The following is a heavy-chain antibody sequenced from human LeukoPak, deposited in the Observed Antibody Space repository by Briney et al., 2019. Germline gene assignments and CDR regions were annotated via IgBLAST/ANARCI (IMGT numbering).Heavy chain of an antibody. V-gene: IGHV3-23*01. J-gene: IGHJ3*02. CDR2: ITTSGGST. D-gene: IGHD3-10*01. CDR1: GFTFSSYA. Sequence: GGSLSLSCAASGFTFSSYAMSWVRQATGEGLVWVSTITTSGGSTYYADSVKGRFTISRDNAKNTLYLQMNSLRAEDTAVYYCAKDHYVSGRYDAFDIWGQGTMVTVSS. CDR3: AKDHYVSGRYDAFDI.